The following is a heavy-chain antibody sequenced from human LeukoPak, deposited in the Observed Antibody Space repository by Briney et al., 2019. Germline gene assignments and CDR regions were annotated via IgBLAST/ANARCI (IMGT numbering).Heavy chain of an antibody. CDR2: IIPIFGTA. J-gene: IGHJ4*02. D-gene: IGHD2-2*01. Sequence: ASVKVSCKASGGTFSSYAISWVRQAPGQGLEWMGGIIPIFGTANYAQKFQGRVTITTDESTSTAYMELSSLRSEDTAVYYCARVHCSSTSCQRPFDYWGQGTLVTVSS. CDR1: GGTFSSYA. CDR3: ARVHCSSTSCQRPFDY. V-gene: IGHV1-69*05.